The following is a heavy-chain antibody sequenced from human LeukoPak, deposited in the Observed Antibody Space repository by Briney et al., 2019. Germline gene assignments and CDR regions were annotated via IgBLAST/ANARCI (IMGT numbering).Heavy chain of an antibody. CDR3: ARGGIRGVLMEY. D-gene: IGHD3-10*01. J-gene: IGHJ4*02. V-gene: IGHV3-7*05. CDR2: IKQDGSEK. CDR1: GFTFSSYW. Sequence: GGSLRLSCAASGFTFSSYWMTWVRQAPGKGLEWVANIKQDGSEKYYVDSVKGRFTISRDNAKNSLYLQMNSLRADDTAVYYCARGGIRGVLMEYWGQGTLVTVSS.